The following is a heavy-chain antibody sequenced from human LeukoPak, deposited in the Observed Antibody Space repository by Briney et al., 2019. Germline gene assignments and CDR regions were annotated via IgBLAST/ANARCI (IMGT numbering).Heavy chain of an antibody. Sequence: GGSLRLSCAASGFTFSSHSVNWVRQAPGKGLAWVSSISSSGSYIYYADSVKGRLTFSRDNAKNSLYLQMNSLRAEDTAVYYCARGSGVQVWSSLDYWGQGTLVTVSS. J-gene: IGHJ4*02. CDR3: ARGSGVQVWSSLDY. CDR1: GFTFSSHS. CDR2: ISSSGSYI. V-gene: IGHV3-21*01. D-gene: IGHD5-18*01.